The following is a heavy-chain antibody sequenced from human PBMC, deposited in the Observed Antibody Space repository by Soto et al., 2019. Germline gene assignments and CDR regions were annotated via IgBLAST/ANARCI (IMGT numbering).Heavy chain of an antibody. CDR2: IYWNDDT. Sequence: QITLKESGPTLVKPTQTLTLTCTFSGFSLSTGGVGVGWIRQPPGKALEWLALIYWNDDTRYNPSLKSRLTVTKETSKNQVVLTVTNMDPVDTATYYCAHRGYGDYPRDNWFDPWGQGTLVTVSS. D-gene: IGHD4-17*01. V-gene: IGHV2-5*01. CDR1: GFSLSTGGVG. CDR3: AHRGYGDYPRDNWFDP. J-gene: IGHJ5*02.